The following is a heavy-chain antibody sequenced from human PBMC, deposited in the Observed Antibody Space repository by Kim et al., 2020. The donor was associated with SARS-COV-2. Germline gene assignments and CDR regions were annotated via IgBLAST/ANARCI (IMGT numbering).Heavy chain of an antibody. CDR2: ISWDSGSA. D-gene: IGHD6-19*01. CDR1: GFTFDDYA. Sequence: GGSLRLSCLASGFTFDDYAMNWVRQAPGKGLEWVSGISWDSGSAGYADSVKGRFTISRDSAKHSLYLQMNSLRAEDTALYFCVRRSHCNSGACYFYHYGMDVWGQGTTVTVSS. V-gene: IGHV3-9*01. J-gene: IGHJ6*02. CDR3: VRRSHCNSGACYFYHYGMDV.